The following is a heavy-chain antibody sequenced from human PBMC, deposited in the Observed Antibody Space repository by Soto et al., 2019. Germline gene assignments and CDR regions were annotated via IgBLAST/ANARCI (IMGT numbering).Heavy chain of an antibody. V-gene: IGHV3-21*01. Sequence: EVQLVESGGGLVKPGGSPRLSCAASGFTFSSYSMNWVRQAPGKGLEWVSSISSSSSYIYYADSVKGRFTISRDNAKNSLYLQMNSLRAEDTAVYYCARDQGAGGGNSLDYWGQGTLVTVSS. J-gene: IGHJ4*02. CDR2: ISSSSSYI. D-gene: IGHD2-21*02. CDR1: GFTFSSYS. CDR3: ARDQGAGGGNSLDY.